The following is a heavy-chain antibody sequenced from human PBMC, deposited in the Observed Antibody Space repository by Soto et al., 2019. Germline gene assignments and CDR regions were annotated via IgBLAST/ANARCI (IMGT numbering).Heavy chain of an antibody. CDR2: IIPIFGTA. V-gene: IGHV1-69*06. J-gene: IGHJ6*02. CDR1: GGTFSSYA. Sequence: SVKVSCKASGGTFSSYAISWVRQAPGQGLEWMGGIIPIFGTANYAQKFQGRVTITADKSTSTAYMELSSLRSEDTAVYYCARDSVGGTTWDYYYYGMDVWGQGTTVTVSS. D-gene: IGHD1-7*01. CDR3: ARDSVGGTTWDYYYYGMDV.